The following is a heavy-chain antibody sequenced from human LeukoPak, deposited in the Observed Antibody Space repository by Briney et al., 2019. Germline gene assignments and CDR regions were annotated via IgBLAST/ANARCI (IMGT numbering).Heavy chain of an antibody. V-gene: IGHV3-23*01. Sequence: GGSLRLSCAASGFTFSSYAMSWVRQAPGQGLEWVSAISGSGGSTYYADSVKGRFTISRDNSKNTLYLQMNSLRAEDTAVYYCAKDRWVYDFWSGYYSSGMDVWGQGTTVTVSS. J-gene: IGHJ6*02. CDR3: AKDRWVYDFWSGYYSSGMDV. CDR1: GFTFSSYA. CDR2: ISGSGGST. D-gene: IGHD3-3*01.